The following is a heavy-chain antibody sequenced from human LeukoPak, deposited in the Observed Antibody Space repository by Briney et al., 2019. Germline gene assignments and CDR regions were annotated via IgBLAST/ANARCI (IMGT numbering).Heavy chain of an antibody. CDR1: GFTFSSYG. D-gene: IGHD3-10*01. J-gene: IGHJ4*02. CDR2: ISGSGGST. Sequence: GGSLRLSCAASGFTFSSYGMSWVRQAPGKGLEWVSAISGSGGSTYYADSVKGRFTISRDNSKNTLYLQMNSLRAEDTAVYYCARDSKVRGLSYWGQGTLVTVSS. V-gene: IGHV3-23*01. CDR3: ARDSKVRGLSY.